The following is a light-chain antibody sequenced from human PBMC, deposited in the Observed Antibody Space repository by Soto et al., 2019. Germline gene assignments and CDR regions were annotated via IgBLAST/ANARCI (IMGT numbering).Light chain of an antibody. CDR1: QSVSRN. J-gene: IGKJ2*01. CDR2: GAS. CDR3: QHYTDWPPYT. V-gene: IGKV3-15*01. Sequence: EIVMTQSPATLSVSPGERATLSCRASQSVSRNLAWYQQKPGQGPRLLIYGASIRATGIPAKFSGSGSGTEFTLTISSLQSEDFAVYYCQHYTDWPPYTFGRGTKLEIK.